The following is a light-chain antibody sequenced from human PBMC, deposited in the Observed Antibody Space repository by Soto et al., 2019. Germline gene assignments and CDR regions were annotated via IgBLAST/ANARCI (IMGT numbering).Light chain of an antibody. Sequence: QSALTQPPSASGSPGQSVTISCTGTSSDVGAYNYVSWYQQHAGKVPKLVIYEVTKRPSGVPDRFSGSKSANTASLTVSGLQAEDEADYYCNSFASSNTWVFGGGTKLTVL. V-gene: IGLV2-8*01. J-gene: IGLJ3*02. CDR1: SSDVGAYNY. CDR3: NSFASSNTWV. CDR2: EVT.